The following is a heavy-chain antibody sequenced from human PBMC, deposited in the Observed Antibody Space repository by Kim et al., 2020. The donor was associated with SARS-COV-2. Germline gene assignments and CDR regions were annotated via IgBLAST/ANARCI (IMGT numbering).Heavy chain of an antibody. J-gene: IGHJ6*02. Sequence: SYADYVKGRFTISRDNAKNSLYLQMNSLRAEDTAVYYCARHIIGYYGMDVWGQGTTVTVSS. CDR3: ARHIIGYYGMDV. V-gene: IGHV3-48*03. D-gene: IGHD2-21*01.